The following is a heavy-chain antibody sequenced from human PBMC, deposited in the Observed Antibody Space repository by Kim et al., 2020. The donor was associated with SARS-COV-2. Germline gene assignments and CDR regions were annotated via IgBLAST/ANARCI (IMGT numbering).Heavy chain of an antibody. Sequence: GGSLRLSCVASGFTFRNHGMHWVRQAPGKGLEWVAVIWFDGSKTYYSDSVKGRFSISRDNSKNTVFLQMNSLRVEDTAVYYCARGWLGYFDYWGQGTLVTVSS. CDR3: ARGWLGYFDY. CDR1: GFTFRNHG. V-gene: IGHV3-33*01. D-gene: IGHD6-19*01. J-gene: IGHJ4*02. CDR2: IWFDGSKT.